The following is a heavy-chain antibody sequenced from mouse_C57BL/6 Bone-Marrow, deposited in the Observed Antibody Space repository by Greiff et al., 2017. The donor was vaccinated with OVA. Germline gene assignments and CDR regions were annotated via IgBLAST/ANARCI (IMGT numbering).Heavy chain of an antibody. CDR1: GFNIKDDY. CDR3: TSTYFDY. V-gene: IGHV14-4*01. CDR2: IDPENGDT. Sequence: EVQLQQSGAELVRPGASVKLSCTASGFNIKDDYMHWVKQRPEQGLEWIGWIDPENGDTKCASKFQGKATITADTSSNTAYLQLSRLTSGATAVYYCTSTYFDYWGKGTTLTVSS. J-gene: IGHJ2*01.